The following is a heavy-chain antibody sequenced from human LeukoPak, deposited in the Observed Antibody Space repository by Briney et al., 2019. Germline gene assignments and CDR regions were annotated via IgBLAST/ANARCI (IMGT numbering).Heavy chain of an antibody. CDR1: GFTFSSYS. CDR2: ISSSSSTI. V-gene: IGHV3-48*04. Sequence: PGGSLRLSCAASGFTFSSYSMNWVRQAPGKGLEWVSYISSSSSTIYYADSVKGRFTISRDNAKNSLYLQMNSLRAEDTAVYYCARIAVTYTFDYWGQGTLVTVSS. J-gene: IGHJ4*02. D-gene: IGHD4-17*01. CDR3: ARIAVTYTFDY.